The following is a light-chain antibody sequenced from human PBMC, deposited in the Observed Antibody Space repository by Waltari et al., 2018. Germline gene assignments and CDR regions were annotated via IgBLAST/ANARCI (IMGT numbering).Light chain of an antibody. Sequence: QSALTQPASVSGSPGMSITISCNGTRRDVGSFHLVSWYQPHPGKAPQLIIFEVTKRPSVFSVRLPGSKSDNTASLTISGLQAEDEADYFCCSYASFSTMIFGGGTKVTVL. CDR2: EVT. V-gene: IGLV2-23*02. J-gene: IGLJ2*01. CDR1: RRDVGSFHL. CDR3: CSYASFSTMI.